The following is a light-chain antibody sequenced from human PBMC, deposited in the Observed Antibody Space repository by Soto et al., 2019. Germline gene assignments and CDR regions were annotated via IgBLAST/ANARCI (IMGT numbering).Light chain of an antibody. J-gene: IGKJ1*01. V-gene: IGKV3-11*01. CDR2: DAS. CDR1: QSVSSY. Sequence: EIVLTQSPATLSLSPGERATLSCRASQSVSSYLACYQQKPGQPPRLLIYDASNSATALPARFSGSGSGAYFTLTISRLAPEDFAFYYWQQRSNCPWTFGQGTKVEIK. CDR3: QQRSNCPWT.